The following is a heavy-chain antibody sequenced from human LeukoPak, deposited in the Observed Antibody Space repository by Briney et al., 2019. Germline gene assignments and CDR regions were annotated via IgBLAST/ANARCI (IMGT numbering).Heavy chain of an antibody. D-gene: IGHD3-22*01. V-gene: IGHV3-23*01. CDR3: AKDQGYYYDSSGYWPPDAFDI. CDR1: GFTFSSYA. Sequence: GGSLRLSCAASGFTFSSYAMSWVRQAPGKGLEWVSAISGSGGSTYYADSVKGRFTISRDNSKNTLYLQMNSLRAEDTAVYYCAKDQGYYYDSSGYWPPDAFDIWGQGTMVTVSS. J-gene: IGHJ3*02. CDR2: ISGSGGST.